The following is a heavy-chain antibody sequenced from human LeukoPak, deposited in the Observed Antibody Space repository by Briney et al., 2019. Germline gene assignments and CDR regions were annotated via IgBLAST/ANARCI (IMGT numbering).Heavy chain of an antibody. V-gene: IGHV1-69*05. CDR2: IIPIFGTA. CDR3: ARDIGDYDFWSGDAFDI. CDR1: GGTFSSYA. Sequence: GASVNVSCKASGGTFSSYAISWVRQAPGQGLEWMGGIIPIFGTANYAQKFQGRVTITRDTSASTAYMELSSLRSEDTAVYYCARDIGDYDFWSGDAFDIWGQGTMVTVSS. D-gene: IGHD3-3*01. J-gene: IGHJ3*02.